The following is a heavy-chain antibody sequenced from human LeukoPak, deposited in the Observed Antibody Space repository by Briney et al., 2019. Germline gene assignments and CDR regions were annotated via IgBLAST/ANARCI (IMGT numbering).Heavy chain of an antibody. J-gene: IGHJ4*02. V-gene: IGHV6-1*01. D-gene: IGHD5-24*01. CDR1: GDSISSNIAA. CDR2: TFYRSNWYN. Sequence: SQTLSLTCAISGDSISSNIAAWNWIRQSPSRGLEWLGRTFYRSNWYNDYAVSVKSRIIINRDTSKNQFSLQLNSVTPEDTAVYYCARDSHGISWYYFDYWGQGIPVTVSS. CDR3: ARDSHGISWYYFDY.